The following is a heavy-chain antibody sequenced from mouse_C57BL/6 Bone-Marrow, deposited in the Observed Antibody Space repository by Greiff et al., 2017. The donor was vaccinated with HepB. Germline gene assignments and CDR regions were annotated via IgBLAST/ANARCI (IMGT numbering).Heavy chain of an antibody. Sequence: EVQLVESGGGLVQPGGSLKLSCAASGFTFSDYGMAWVRQAPRKGPEWVAFISNLAYSIYYADTVTGRFTISRENAKNTLYLEMSHLKSEDTAMYYCARDHSNFAWFAYWGQGTLVTVSA. CDR2: ISNLAYSI. CDR3: ARDHSNFAWFAY. CDR1: GFTFSDYG. D-gene: IGHD2-5*01. J-gene: IGHJ3*01. V-gene: IGHV5-15*01.